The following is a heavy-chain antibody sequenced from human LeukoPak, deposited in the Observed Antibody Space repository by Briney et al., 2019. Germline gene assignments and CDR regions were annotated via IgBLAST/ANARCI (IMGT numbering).Heavy chain of an antibody. J-gene: IGHJ4*02. CDR1: GFTFSSYE. CDR3: ARESESSGWYDY. V-gene: IGHV3-30*03. Sequence: GGSLRLSCAASGFTFSSYEMNWVRQAPGKGLEWVAVISYDGSNKYYADSVKGRFTISRDNSKNSLYLQMNSLRSDDTALYYCARESESSGWYDYWGQGTLVTVSS. CDR2: ISYDGSNK. D-gene: IGHD6-19*01.